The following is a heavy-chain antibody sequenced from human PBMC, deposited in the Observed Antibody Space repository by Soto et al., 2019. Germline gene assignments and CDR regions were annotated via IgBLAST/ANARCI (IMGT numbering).Heavy chain of an antibody. Sequence: SETLSLTCAVYGGSFSGYYWSWIRQPPGKGLEWIGEINHSGSTNYNPSLKSRVTISVDKSKNQFSLKLSSVTAADTAVYYCARPGGSYYWFDPWGQGTLVTVSS. CDR3: ARPGGSYYWFDP. D-gene: IGHD1-26*01. V-gene: IGHV4-34*01. CDR1: GGSFSGYY. J-gene: IGHJ5*02. CDR2: INHSGST.